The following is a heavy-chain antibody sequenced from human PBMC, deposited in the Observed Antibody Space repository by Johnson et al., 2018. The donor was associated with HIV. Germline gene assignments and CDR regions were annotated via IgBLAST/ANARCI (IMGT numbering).Heavy chain of an antibody. CDR2: IKSKTEGETT. CDR3: TVRISMILALTRRDQDI. V-gene: IGHV3-15*01. D-gene: IGHD3-22*01. J-gene: IGHJ3*02. Sequence: VLLVESGGGVVQPGRSLRLSCAASGFTFSSYGMHWVRQAPGKGLEWVGRIKSKTEGETTDYAAPVKGRFTISRDDSKNTLYLQMNSLKTEDSAVYYCTVRISMILALTRRDQDIWGQGTMVTVSS. CDR1: GFTFSSYG.